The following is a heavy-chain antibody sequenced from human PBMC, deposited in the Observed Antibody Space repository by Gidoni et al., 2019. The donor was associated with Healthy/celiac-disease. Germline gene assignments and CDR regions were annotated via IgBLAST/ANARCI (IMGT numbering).Heavy chain of an antibody. CDR2: IWYDGSNK. J-gene: IGHJ4*02. D-gene: IGHD2-21*02. CDR3: ARGAVVTPALDY. Sequence: QVQLVESGGGVVQPGRSLRLSCAASGFTFSRYGMHWVRQAPGKGLEWVAVIWYDGSNKYYADSVKGRFTISRDNSKNTLYLQMNSLRAEDTAVYYCARGAVVTPALDYWGQGTLVTVSS. CDR1: GFTFSRYG. V-gene: IGHV3-33*01.